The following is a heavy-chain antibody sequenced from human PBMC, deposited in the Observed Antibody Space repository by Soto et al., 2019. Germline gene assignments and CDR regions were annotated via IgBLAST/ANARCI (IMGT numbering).Heavy chain of an antibody. D-gene: IGHD5-12*01. CDR1: IFNFIDFC. V-gene: IGHV1-18*01. Sequence: ASVEVSFKASIFNFIDFCINWMRQAPGQGLEWMGWISAYNGNTNYAQKLQGRVTMTTDTSTSTAYMELRSLRSDDTAVYYCARCSGYVCAFDIWGQGTMVTVSS. CDR2: ISAYNGNT. J-gene: IGHJ3*02. CDR3: ARCSGYVCAFDI.